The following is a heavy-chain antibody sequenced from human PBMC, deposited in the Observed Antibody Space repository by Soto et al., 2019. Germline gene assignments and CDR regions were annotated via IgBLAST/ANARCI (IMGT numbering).Heavy chain of an antibody. Sequence: SETLSLTCTVSGCSVSGNYWSWIRQSPGKQLEWIGYMYYSGGANYNPSLKSRVTMSVDTSMNQFSLNLSSVTAADTAIYFCARYKRMIADYWGQGILVT. CDR2: MYYSGGA. V-gene: IGHV4-59*08. CDR3: ARYKRMIADY. J-gene: IGHJ4*02. D-gene: IGHD3-22*01. CDR1: GCSVSGNY.